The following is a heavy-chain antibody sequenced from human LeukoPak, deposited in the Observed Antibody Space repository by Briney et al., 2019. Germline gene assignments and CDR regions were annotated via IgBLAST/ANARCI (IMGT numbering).Heavy chain of an antibody. Sequence: SETLSLTCTVSGGSISSYYWSWIRQPPGKGLEWIGYIYYSGSTNYNPSLKSRVTTSVDTSKNQFSLKLSSVTAADTAVYYCARGTYMITFGGVIVGNYYYYMDVWGKGTTVTISS. V-gene: IGHV4-59*01. CDR1: GGSISSYY. CDR2: IYYSGST. CDR3: ARGTYMITFGGVIVGNYYYYMDV. J-gene: IGHJ6*03. D-gene: IGHD3-16*02.